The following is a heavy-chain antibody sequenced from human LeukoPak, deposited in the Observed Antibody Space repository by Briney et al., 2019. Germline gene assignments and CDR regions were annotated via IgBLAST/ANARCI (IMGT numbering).Heavy chain of an antibody. J-gene: IGHJ4*02. CDR3: AKESGVVILGVFDY. D-gene: IGHD3-3*01. CDR2: IIPIFGTA. V-gene: IGHV1-69*13. CDR1: GGTFSSYA. Sequence: ASVKVSCKASGGTFSSYAISWVRQAPGQGLEWMGGIIPIFGTANYAQKFQGRVTITADESTSTAYMELSSLRSEDTAVYYCAKESGVVILGVFDYWGQGTLVTVSS.